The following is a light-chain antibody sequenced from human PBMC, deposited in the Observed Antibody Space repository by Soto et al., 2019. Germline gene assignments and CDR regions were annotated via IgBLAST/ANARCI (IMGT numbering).Light chain of an antibody. J-gene: IGLJ2*01. CDR2: EVN. CDR1: SSDFGGFKY. V-gene: IGLV2-14*01. CDR3: GSYTSSSTLV. Sequence: QSALTQPASVSGSLGQSITISCTGTSSDFGGFKYVSWYQQHPSKAPKLIIYEVNNRPSGVSNRFSGSKSGNTVSLTISGLQADDEADYHCGSYTSSSTLVFGGGTKVTVL.